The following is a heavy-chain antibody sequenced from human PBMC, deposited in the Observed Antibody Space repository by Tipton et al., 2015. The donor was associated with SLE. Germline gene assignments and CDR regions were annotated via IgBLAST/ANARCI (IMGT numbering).Heavy chain of an antibody. J-gene: IGHJ5*02. CDR2: IYYTGTTT. CDR3: ARLHGYSYGLNWFDP. D-gene: IGHD5-18*01. CDR1: GGSVSSSSYY. Sequence: TLSLTCTVSGGSVSSSSYYLALIRQPPGKGLEWIGSIYYTGTTTHYNSFLKSRVTLSVDTSKNQFSLRLTSVIAADTAVYYCARLHGYSYGLNWFDPWGQGTLISVSS. V-gene: IGHV4-39*07.